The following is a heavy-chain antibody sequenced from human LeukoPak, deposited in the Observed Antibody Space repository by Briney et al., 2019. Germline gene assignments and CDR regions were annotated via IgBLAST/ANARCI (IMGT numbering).Heavy chain of an antibody. CDR3: AKERNLEIAVAGTLFDY. CDR2: ISYDGSNK. Sequence: GGSLRLSCVASGFTFTGYGIHWVRQAPGKGLEWVAVISYDGSNKYYADSVKGRFTISRDNSKNMIYLEMSSLKAEDTAVYYCAKERNLEIAVAGTLFDYWGQGTLVTVSS. V-gene: IGHV3-30*18. J-gene: IGHJ4*02. CDR1: GFTFTGYG. D-gene: IGHD6-19*01.